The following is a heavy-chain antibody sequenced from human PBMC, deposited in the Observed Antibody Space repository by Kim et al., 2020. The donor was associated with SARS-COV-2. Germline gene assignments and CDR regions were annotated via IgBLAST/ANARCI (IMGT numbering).Heavy chain of an antibody. Sequence: SETLSLTCTVSGGSISSYYWSWIRQPPGKGLEWIGYIYYSGSTNYNPSLKSRVTISVDTSKNQFSLKLSSVTAADTAVYYCARVGLGELSLPDPFIDYWGQGTLVTVSS. V-gene: IGHV4-59*01. CDR2: IYYSGST. CDR1: GGSISSYY. D-gene: IGHD3-16*02. J-gene: IGHJ4*02. CDR3: ARVGLGELSLPDPFIDY.